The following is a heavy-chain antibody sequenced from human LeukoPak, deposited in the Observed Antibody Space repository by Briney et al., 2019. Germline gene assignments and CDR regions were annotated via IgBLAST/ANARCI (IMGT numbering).Heavy chain of an antibody. CDR1: GFTFSSYA. D-gene: IGHD5-18*01. CDR3: AQSSYNYGLPHN. CDR2: ISAGGGST. V-gene: IGHV3-23*01. J-gene: IGHJ4*02. Sequence: GGSLRLSCAASGFTFSSYAVSWVRQAPGKGLEWVSVISAGGGSTYYADSVKGRFTISRDNSKNTLYLQMNSLRAEDTAVYYCAQSSYNYGLPHNWGQGTLVTVSS.